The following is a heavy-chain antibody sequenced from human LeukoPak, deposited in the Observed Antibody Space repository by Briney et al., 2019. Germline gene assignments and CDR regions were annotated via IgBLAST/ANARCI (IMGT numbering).Heavy chain of an antibody. CDR3: ARVGYCSVVSCPFDY. D-gene: IGHD2-15*01. CDR2: IGTTGDT. V-gene: IGHV3-13*04. Sequence: GGSLRLSCAASGFTFNNYDMHWVRQPTGKGLEWVSGIGTTGDTYYPGSVKGRFTISRENAKNSLFLQMNSLRAGDTAVYYCARVGYCSVVSCPFDYWGQGTLVTVSS. J-gene: IGHJ4*02. CDR1: GFTFNNYD.